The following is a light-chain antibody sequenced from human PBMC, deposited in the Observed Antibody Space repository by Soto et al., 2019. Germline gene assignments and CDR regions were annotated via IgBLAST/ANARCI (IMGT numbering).Light chain of an antibody. CDR3: QQYDSWPLT. J-gene: IGKJ4*01. Sequence: EIVMTQSPGTLSVSTEEGATLSCRASQSVDRNLAWYQQKPGQAPRLLSYGASTRPTGIPDRFSGSGSGTEFSLTISSLQSEDCAVYYCQQYDSWPLTFGGGTKVEIK. CDR1: QSVDRN. V-gene: IGKV3D-15*01. CDR2: GAS.